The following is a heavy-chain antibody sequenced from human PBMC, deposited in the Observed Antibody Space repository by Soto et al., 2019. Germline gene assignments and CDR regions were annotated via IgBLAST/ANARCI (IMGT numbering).Heavy chain of an antibody. Sequence: GGSLRLSCAASGFTFSSYWMSWVRQAPGKGLEWVANIKQDGSEKYYVDSVKGRFTISRDNAKNSLYLQMNSLRAEDTAVYYCARDLGLSSQAYNCFDPWGQGTLVTVSS. CDR1: GFTFSSYW. CDR3: ARDLGLSSQAYNCFDP. CDR2: IKQDGSEK. V-gene: IGHV3-7*01. J-gene: IGHJ5*02.